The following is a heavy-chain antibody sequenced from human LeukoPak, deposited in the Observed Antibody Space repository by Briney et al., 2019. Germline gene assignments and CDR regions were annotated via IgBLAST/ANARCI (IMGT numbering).Heavy chain of an antibody. CDR1: AGSISSYY. CDR2: IYTSGST. V-gene: IGHV4-4*09. CDR3: ARRGGQQLADWFDP. Sequence: SETLSLTCSVSAGSISSYYWGWIRPRPGQGRVWIGYIYTSGSTNYNPPLKSRVTISVDPSKNQFSLKLSSVTAADTAVYYCARRGGQQLADWFDPWGQGTLVTVSS. D-gene: IGHD6-13*01. J-gene: IGHJ5*02.